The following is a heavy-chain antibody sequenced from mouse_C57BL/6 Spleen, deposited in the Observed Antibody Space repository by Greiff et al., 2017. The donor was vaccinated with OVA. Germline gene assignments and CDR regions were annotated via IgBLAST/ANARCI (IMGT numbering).Heavy chain of an antibody. CDR1: GFTFSSYA. CDR3: TRAPLITTVVGDYFDY. V-gene: IGHV5-9-1*02. CDR2: ISSGGDYI. J-gene: IGHJ2*01. D-gene: IGHD1-1*01. Sequence: EVHLVESGEGLVKPGGSLKLSCAASGFTFSSYAMSWVRQTPEKRLEWVAYISSGGDYIYYADTVKGRFTISRDNARNTLYLQMSSLKSEDTAMYYCTRAPLITTVVGDYFDYWGQGTTLTVSS.